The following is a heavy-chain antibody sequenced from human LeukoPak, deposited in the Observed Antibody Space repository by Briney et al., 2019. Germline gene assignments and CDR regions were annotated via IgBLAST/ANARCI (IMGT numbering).Heavy chain of an antibody. J-gene: IGHJ4*02. Sequence: ASVKVSCKASGYTFTGYYMHWVRHAPGQGLEWMGWINPNSGGTNYAQKFQGRVTMTRDTSISTAYMELSRLRSDDTAVYYCASGSSGWYPGTYYFDYWGQGTLVTVSS. CDR3: ASGSSGWYPGTYYFDY. D-gene: IGHD6-19*01. CDR2: INPNSGGT. CDR1: GYTFTGYY. V-gene: IGHV1-2*02.